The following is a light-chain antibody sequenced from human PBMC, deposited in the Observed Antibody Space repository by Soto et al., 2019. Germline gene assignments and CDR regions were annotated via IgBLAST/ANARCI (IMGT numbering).Light chain of an antibody. CDR1: SSDVGGYNY. CDR2: EVS. CDR3: SSYTSSSTLN. Sequence: QSALTQPASVSGSPGQSITISCTGTSSDVGGYNYVSWYQQHPDKAPKLMIYEVSNRPSGVSNRFSGSKSGNTASLTISGLQAEDEADYYCSSYTSSSTLNFGGGTKVTVL. J-gene: IGLJ2*01. V-gene: IGLV2-14*01.